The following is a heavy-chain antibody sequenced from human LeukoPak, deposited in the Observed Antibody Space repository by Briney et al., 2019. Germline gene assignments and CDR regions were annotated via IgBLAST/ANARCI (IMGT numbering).Heavy chain of an antibody. CDR2: IKSSADGGAT. CDR1: GFTFSDAW. J-gene: IGHJ4*02. V-gene: IGHV3-15*01. CDR3: SLRYCSGTSCPDY. D-gene: IGHD2-8*02. Sequence: PGGSLRLSCAASGFTFSDAWLSWVRQAPGKGPEWVGRIKSSADGGATDYAARVKGRFTVSRDDSKDTLYLHMNSLKTEDTAVYYCSLRYCSGTSCPDYWGQGTLVTVSS.